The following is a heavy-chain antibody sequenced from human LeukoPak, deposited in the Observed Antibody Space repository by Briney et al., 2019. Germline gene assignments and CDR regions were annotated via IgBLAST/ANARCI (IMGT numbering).Heavy chain of an antibody. CDR2: ISWNRGSI. V-gene: IGHV3-9*01. D-gene: IGHD6-6*01. CDR1: GFTFDDYA. J-gene: IGHJ4*02. CDR3: AKDMAPYSSSSDY. Sequence: PGGSLRLSCAASGFTFDDYAMHWVRQAPGKGLEWVSGISWNRGSIGYADSVKGRFTISRDNAKNSLYLQMNSLRAEDTALYYCAKDMAPYSSSSDYWGQGTLVTVSS.